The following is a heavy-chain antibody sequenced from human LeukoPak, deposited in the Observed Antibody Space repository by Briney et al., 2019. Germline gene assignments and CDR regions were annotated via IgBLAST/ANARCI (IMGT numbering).Heavy chain of an antibody. CDR1: GGSISSSSYY. D-gene: IGHD3-10*01. Sequence: PSETLSLTCTVSGGSISSSSYYWGWIRQPPGKGLEWIGSTDYSGSTYYNPSLKSRVTISVDTSKNQFSLKLSSVTAADTAVYYCARWYYYGSGSYSLHDAFDIWGQGTMVTVSS. CDR3: ARWYYYGSGSYSLHDAFDI. J-gene: IGHJ3*02. V-gene: IGHV4-39*07. CDR2: TDYSGST.